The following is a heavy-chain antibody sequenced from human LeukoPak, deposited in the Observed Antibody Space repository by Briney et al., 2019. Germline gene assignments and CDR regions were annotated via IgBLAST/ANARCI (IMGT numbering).Heavy chain of an antibody. Sequence: PSETLSLTCTVSGGSISSYYWSWIRQPPGKGLEWIGYIYYSGSTNYNPSLKSRVTISVDTSKNQFSLKLSSVTAADTAVYYCARHDYGSGSWFDPWGQGTLVTVSS. CDR3: ARHDYGSGSWFDP. CDR2: IYYSGST. D-gene: IGHD3-10*01. V-gene: IGHV4-59*01. J-gene: IGHJ5*02. CDR1: GGSISSYY.